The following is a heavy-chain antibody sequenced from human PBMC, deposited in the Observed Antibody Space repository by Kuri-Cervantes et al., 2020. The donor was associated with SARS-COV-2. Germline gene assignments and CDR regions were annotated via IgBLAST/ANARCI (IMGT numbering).Heavy chain of an antibody. CDR1: GESVSSNSAA. D-gene: IGHD3-22*01. CDR3: AREQISLIVLQSGTFAI. J-gene: IGHJ3*02. CDR2: TYYNSQWYT. Sequence: SETLSLTCAILGESVSSNSAAWDWIRQSPSRGLEWLGRTYYNSQWYTDYSPSVKSRIIIRSDTSQNHVSLQLNSVTPEDTAVYYCAREQISLIVLQSGTFAIWGQGTMVTVSS. V-gene: IGHV6-1*01.